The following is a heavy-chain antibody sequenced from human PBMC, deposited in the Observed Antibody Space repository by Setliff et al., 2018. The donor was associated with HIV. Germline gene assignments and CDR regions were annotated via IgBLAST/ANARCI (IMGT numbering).Heavy chain of an antibody. Sequence: SETLSLTCVVSGYSIGSGYYWGWIRQTPGEGLEWIGSVYHSGSTYYYPSLKSRITISIDTSKNHFSLRLTSVTAADTAVYYCARLAPAMVYELDYWGPGMLVTVSS. CDR2: VYHSGST. V-gene: IGHV4-38-2*01. CDR3: ARLAPAMVYELDY. D-gene: IGHD5-18*01. CDR1: GYSIGSGYY. J-gene: IGHJ4*02.